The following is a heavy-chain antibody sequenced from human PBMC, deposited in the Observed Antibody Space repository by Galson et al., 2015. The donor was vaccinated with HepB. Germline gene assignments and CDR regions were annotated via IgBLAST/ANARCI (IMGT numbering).Heavy chain of an antibody. CDR1: GGTFSSYA. Sequence: SVKVSCKASGGTFSSYAISWVRQAPGQGLEWMGGIIPIFGTANYAQKFQGRVTITADKSTSTAYMELSSLRSEDTAVYYCARDSYYDFWSGYYARDYYGSGSYYYYGMDVWGQGTTVTVSS. CDR2: IIPIFGTA. V-gene: IGHV1-69*06. D-gene: IGHD3-3*01. CDR3: ARDSYYDFWSGYYARDYYGSGSYYYYGMDV. J-gene: IGHJ6*02.